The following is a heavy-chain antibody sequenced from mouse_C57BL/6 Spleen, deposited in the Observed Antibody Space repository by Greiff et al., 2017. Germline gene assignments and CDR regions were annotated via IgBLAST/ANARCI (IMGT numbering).Heavy chain of an antibody. CDR2: ISSGGSYT. V-gene: IGHV5-6*01. CDR1: GFTFSSYG. J-gene: IGHJ2*01. Sequence: EVKLMESGGDLVKPGGSLKLSCAASGFTFSSYGMSWVRQTPDKRLEWVATISSGGSYTYYPDSVKGRFTISRDNAKNTLYLQMSSLKSEDTAMYYCARHVDSSGYVYYFDYWGQGTTLTVSS. CDR3: ARHVDSSGYVYYFDY. D-gene: IGHD3-2*02.